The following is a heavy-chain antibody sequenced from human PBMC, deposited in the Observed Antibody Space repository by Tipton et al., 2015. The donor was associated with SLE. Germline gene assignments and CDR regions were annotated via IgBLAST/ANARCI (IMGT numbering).Heavy chain of an antibody. D-gene: IGHD2-15*01. CDR1: GDSISRYY. CDR2: IYYSGST. CDR3: ARKGTATWGYNWFDP. V-gene: IGHV4-59*01. Sequence: TLSLTCTVSGDSISRYYWSWIRQPPGKGLEWIGHIYYSGSTNYNPSLKSRVTISVDTSKNQFSLRLRSVTAADTAVYYCARKGTATWGYNWFDPWGQGTLVTVSS. J-gene: IGHJ5*02.